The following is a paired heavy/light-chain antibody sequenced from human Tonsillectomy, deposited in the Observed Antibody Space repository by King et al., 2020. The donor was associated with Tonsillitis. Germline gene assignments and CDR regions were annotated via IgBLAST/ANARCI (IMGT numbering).Light chain of an antibody. J-gene: IGKJ1*01. V-gene: IGKV2-24*01. CDR2: KVS. CDR3: TQAIQFPRT. Sequence: DIVMTQTPLSSPVILGQPASISCRSSQSLVHSDGNTYLSWLQQRPGQPPRLLIYKVSKRFSGVPDRFSGSGAGTDFTLKISRVQAEDVGVYYCTQAIQFPRTFGQGTKVEIK. CDR1: QSLVHSDGNTY.
Heavy chain of an antibody. D-gene: IGHD2-15*01. V-gene: IGHV3-23*01. Sequence: DSVKGRFTISRDNSKNTLYLQMNSLRAEDTAVYYCAKDTMYCTGDNCYSTFAFPDYWGQGTLVSVSS. CDR3: AKDTMYCTGDNCYSTFAFPDY. J-gene: IGHJ4*02.